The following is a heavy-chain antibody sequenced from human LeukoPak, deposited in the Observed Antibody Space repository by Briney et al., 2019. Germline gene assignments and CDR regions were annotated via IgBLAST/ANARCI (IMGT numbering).Heavy chain of an antibody. Sequence: ASVKVSCKASGYTFSNYAMNWVRQAPGQGLEWMGWIHTNTGNPTYGQGFTGRFVFSLDTSVSTAYLQISDIKAEDNAVYYCARKINFDAFDIWGQGTMVTVSS. CDR3: ARKINFDAFDI. V-gene: IGHV7-4-1*02. CDR2: IHTNTGNP. J-gene: IGHJ3*02. D-gene: IGHD3-16*01. CDR1: GYTFSNYA.